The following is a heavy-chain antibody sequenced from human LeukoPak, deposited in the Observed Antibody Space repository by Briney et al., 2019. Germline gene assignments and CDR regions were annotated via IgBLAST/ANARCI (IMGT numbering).Heavy chain of an antibody. V-gene: IGHV1-18*01. J-gene: IGHJ5*02. D-gene: IGHD3-22*01. CDR1: GYTFTSYG. CDR3: ARATSYYYDSSGYYARRFDP. CDR2: ISAYNGNT. Sequence: ASVKVSCKASGYTFTSYGISWVRQAPGQGLEWMGWISAYNGNTNCAQKLQGRVTMTTDTSTSTAYMELRSLRSDDTAVYYCARATSYYYDSSGYYARRFDPWGQGTLVTVSS.